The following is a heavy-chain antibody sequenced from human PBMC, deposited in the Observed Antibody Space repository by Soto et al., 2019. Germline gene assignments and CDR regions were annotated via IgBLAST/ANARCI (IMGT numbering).Heavy chain of an antibody. CDR1: GYTFTSYG. CDR2: ISAYNGNT. V-gene: IGHV1-18*01. Sequence: ASVKVSCKASGYTFTSYGISWVRQAPGQGLEWMGWISAYNGNTNYAQKLQGRVTITADESTSTAYMELSSLRSEDTAVYYCARDRDYYGSGSYQINWFDPWGQGTLVTVSS. CDR3: ARDRDYYGSGSYQINWFDP. J-gene: IGHJ5*02. D-gene: IGHD3-10*01.